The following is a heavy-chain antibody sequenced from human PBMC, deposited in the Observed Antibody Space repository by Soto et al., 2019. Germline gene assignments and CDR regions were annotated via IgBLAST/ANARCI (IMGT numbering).Heavy chain of an antibody. Sequence: GGSLRLSCAASGFTFSTYTMNWVRQAPGKGLEWVSSISAGSRSIYYTDSLKGRPTVSRDNSKNSLYLQINSLKADDTAVYYCARSTPGNPFDIWGQGTMVTV. D-gene: IGHD3-10*01. CDR3: ARSTPGNPFDI. CDR1: GFTFSTYT. CDR2: ISAGSRSI. V-gene: IGHV3-21*01. J-gene: IGHJ3*02.